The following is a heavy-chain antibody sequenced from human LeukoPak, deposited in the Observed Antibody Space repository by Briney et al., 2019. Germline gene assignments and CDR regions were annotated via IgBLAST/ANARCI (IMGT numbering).Heavy chain of an antibody. J-gene: IGHJ4*02. CDR2: INPSGGST. CDR3: ARGGYGDRIDY. V-gene: IGHV1-46*01. D-gene: IGHD4-17*01. Sequence: VSVNVSCKASGYTFIRYYMHWVRLAPGQGLEWMGIINPSGGSTSYAQKFQGRVTMTRDTSTSTVYMELSRLRSEDTAVYYCARGGYGDRIDYWGQGTLVSVSS. CDR1: GYTFIRYY.